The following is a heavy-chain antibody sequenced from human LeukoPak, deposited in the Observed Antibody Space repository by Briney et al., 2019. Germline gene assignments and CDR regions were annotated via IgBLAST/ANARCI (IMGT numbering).Heavy chain of an antibody. D-gene: IGHD2-2*01. J-gene: IGHJ4*02. CDR1: GGSFSGYY. CDR3: ARLTSDRSYYFDY. CDR2: INHSGST. Sequence: SETLSLTCAVYGGSFSGYYWSWLRQPPGKGLEWLGEINHSGSTNYNPSLKSRVTISVDTSKNQFSLKLSSVTAADTAVYYCARLTSDRSYYFDYWGQGTLVTVSS. V-gene: IGHV4-34*01.